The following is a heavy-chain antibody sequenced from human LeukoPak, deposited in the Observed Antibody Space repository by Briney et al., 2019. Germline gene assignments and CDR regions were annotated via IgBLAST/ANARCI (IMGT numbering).Heavy chain of an antibody. D-gene: IGHD3-10*01. CDR2: ISVSASTI. V-gene: IGHV3-48*03. CDR3: ARDGGTYDSDSLYYREYNYYHAMDV. Sequence: QTGGSLRLSCEVSGFTFRNYEMNWVRQGPGKGLEWVAYISVSASTIHYAESVKGRFTISRDNDKNSLYLHMNSLRAEDTAVYYCARDGGTYDSDSLYYREYNYYHAMDVWGQGAAVTVSS. CDR1: GFTFRNYE. J-gene: IGHJ6*02.